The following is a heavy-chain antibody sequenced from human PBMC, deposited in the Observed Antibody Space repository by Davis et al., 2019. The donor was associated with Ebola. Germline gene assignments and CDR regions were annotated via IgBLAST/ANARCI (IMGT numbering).Heavy chain of an antibody. CDR2: ITPDNNNT. V-gene: IGHV1-18*01. Sequence: ASVKVSCKPSGYTFTSYGITWVRQAPGQGLEWMGWITPDNNNTQYAQEFQGRVTMTTDASTSTAYMELRSLRVDDAAVYYCARSRFFEWLTPRYFDYWGQGSLVTVSS. CDR3: ARSRFFEWLTPRYFDY. CDR1: GYTFTSYG. J-gene: IGHJ4*02. D-gene: IGHD3-3*01.